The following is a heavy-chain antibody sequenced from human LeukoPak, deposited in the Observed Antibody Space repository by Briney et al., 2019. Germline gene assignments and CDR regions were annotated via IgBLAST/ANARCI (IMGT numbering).Heavy chain of an antibody. Sequence: GSLRLSCAASGFTFSSYAMSWVRQAPGKGLEWVSAISGSGGSTYYADSVKGRFTISRDNSKNTLYLQMNSLRAEDTAVYYCAKNWAFPGCSSTSCPNWFDPWDQGTLVTVSS. CDR3: AKNWAFPGCSSTSCPNWFDP. CDR2: ISGSGGST. J-gene: IGHJ5*02. D-gene: IGHD2-2*01. CDR1: GFTFSSYA. V-gene: IGHV3-23*01.